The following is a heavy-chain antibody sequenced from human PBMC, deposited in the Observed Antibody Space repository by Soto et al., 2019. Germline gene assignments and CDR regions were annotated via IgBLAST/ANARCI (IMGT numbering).Heavy chain of an antibody. D-gene: IGHD6-6*01. CDR3: ASSEGSSSSLYYYYGMDV. V-gene: IGHV3-30-3*01. CDR1: GFTFSSYA. J-gene: IGHJ6*02. Sequence: GGSLRLSCAASGFTFSSYAMHWVRQAPGKGLEWVAVISYDGSNKYYADSVKGRFTISRDNSKNTLYLQMNSLRAEDTAVYYCASSEGSSSSLYYYYGMDVWGQGTTVTVSS. CDR2: ISYDGSNK.